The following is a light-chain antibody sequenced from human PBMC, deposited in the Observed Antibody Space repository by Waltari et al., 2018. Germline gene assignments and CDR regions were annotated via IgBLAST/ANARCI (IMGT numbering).Light chain of an antibody. V-gene: IGLV2-8*01. CDR3: SSYAGSNNVV. CDR1: SSDVGGYNY. Sequence: QSALTQPPSASGSPGQSVTISCTGTSSDVGGYNYGSWYPQHPGKAPKLMIYEVSKRPSGVPDRFSGSKSGNTASLTVSGLQAEDEADYYCSSYAGSNNVVFGGGTKLTVL. J-gene: IGLJ2*01. CDR2: EVS.